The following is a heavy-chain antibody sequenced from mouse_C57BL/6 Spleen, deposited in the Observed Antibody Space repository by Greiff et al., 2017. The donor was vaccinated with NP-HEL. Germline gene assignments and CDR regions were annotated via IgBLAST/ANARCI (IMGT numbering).Heavy chain of an antibody. V-gene: IGHV1-52*01. CDR3: ARWSTTVVATRYFDV. CDR1: GYTFTSYW. J-gene: IGHJ1*03. CDR2: IDPSDSET. D-gene: IGHD1-1*01. Sequence: VQLQQPGAELVRPGSSVKLSCKASGYTFTSYWMHWVKQRPIQGLEWIGNIDPSDSETHYNQKFKDKATLTVDKSSRPAYMQLSSLTSEDSAVYYCARWSTTVVATRYFDVWGTGTTVTVSS.